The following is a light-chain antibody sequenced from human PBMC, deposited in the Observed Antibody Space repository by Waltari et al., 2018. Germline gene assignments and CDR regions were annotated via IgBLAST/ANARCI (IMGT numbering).Light chain of an antibody. J-gene: IGKJ1*01. Sequence: IVLTQTPLSSPVSLGQPASISCRSSQGLVHSDGNIYLNWLHQRPGQPPRLLIYKIFNRFSGVSDRFSGSGAGTDFTLKISRVEADDVGVYYCMQATHFPRTFGQGTRVGIK. CDR3: MQATHFPRT. CDR2: KIF. V-gene: IGKV2-24*01. CDR1: QGLVHSDGNIY.